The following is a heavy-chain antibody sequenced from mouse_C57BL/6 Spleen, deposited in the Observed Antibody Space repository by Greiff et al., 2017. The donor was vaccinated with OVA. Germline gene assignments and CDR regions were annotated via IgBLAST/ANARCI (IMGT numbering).Heavy chain of an antibody. Sequence: VQLVESDAELVKPGASVKISCKVSGYTFTDHTIHWMKQRPEQGLEWIGYIYPRDGSTKYNEKFKGKATLTADKSSSTAYMQLNSLTSEDSAVYFCARIYYGNSYYFDYWGQGTTLTVSS. CDR3: ARIYYGNSYYFDY. CDR1: GYTFTDHT. J-gene: IGHJ2*01. D-gene: IGHD2-1*01. V-gene: IGHV1-78*01. CDR2: IYPRDGST.